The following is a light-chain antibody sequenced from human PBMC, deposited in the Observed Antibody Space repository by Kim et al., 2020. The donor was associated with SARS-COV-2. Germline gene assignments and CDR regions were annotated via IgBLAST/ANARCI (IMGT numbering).Light chain of an antibody. CDR2: GAS. J-gene: IGKJ4*01. CDR1: PRISSH. CDR3: QQYNNWPPLT. Sequence: VFPGARPTLACRASPRISSHSAWYKQKPGQAPSLLFFGASTRATGIPARFSGSGSGTEFTRTISSLQSEDFAFYYCQQYNNWPPLTFGGGTKVEIK. V-gene: IGKV3D-15*01.